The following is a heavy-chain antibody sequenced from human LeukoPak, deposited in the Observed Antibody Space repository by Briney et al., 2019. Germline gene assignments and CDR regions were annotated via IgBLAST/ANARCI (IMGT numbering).Heavy chain of an antibody. CDR2: IIPIFGTA. V-gene: IGHV1-69*13. Sequence: ASVKVSCKASGGTFSSYAISWVLQAPGQGLEWMGGIIPIFGTANYAQKFQGRVTITADESTSTAYMELSSLRSEDTAVYYCARGPLLDYYYYMDVWGKGTTVTVSS. D-gene: IGHD2-15*01. CDR1: GGTFSSYA. J-gene: IGHJ6*03. CDR3: ARGPLLDYYYYMDV.